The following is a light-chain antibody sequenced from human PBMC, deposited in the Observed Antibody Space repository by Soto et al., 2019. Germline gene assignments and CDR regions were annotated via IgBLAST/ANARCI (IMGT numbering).Light chain of an antibody. CDR3: QQYSTTPLT. V-gene: IGKV4-1*01. CDR1: QSVLYSSNHQNY. CDR2: WAS. Sequence: DIVMTQSPDSLAVSLGERATINCKSSQSVLYSSNHQNYLAWYQQKPGQPPQLLIYWASTRESGVPDRFSGSGSGTDFTLTISSLQAEDVAVYYCQQYSTTPLTFGGGTKVEIK. J-gene: IGKJ4*01.